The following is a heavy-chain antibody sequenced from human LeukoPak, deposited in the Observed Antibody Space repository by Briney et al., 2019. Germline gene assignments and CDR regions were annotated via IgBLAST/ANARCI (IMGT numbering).Heavy chain of an antibody. D-gene: IGHD6-6*01. CDR3: ARGSSSSPINYYCYGMDV. V-gene: IGHV1-2*02. CDR2: INPNSGGT. J-gene: IGHJ6*02. CDR1: GYTFTGYY. Sequence: ASVKVSCKASGYTFTGYYMHWVRQAPGQGLEWMGWINPNSGGTNYAQKFQGRVTMTRDTSISTAYMELSRLRSDGTAVYYCARGSSSSPINYYCYGMDVWGQGTTVTVSS.